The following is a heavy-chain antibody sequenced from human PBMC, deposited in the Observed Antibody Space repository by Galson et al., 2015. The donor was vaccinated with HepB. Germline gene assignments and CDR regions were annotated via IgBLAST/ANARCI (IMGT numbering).Heavy chain of an antibody. CDR1: GFTFSSCG. D-gene: IGHD3-3*01. CDR3: AREPRISIFGVVHYYMVV. V-gene: IGHV3-33*01. CDR2: IWSDGSNK. Sequence: SLRLSCAASGFTFSSCGMHWVRQSPGKGLEWVAIIWSDGSNKYYGDSVKGRFTISRDNSKNTVYLQMNSLRADDTAVYYCAREPRISIFGVVHYYMVVWGKGTTVTVSS. J-gene: IGHJ6*03.